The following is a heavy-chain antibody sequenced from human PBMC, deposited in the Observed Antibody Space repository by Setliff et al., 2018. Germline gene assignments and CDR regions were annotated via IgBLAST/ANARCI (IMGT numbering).Heavy chain of an antibody. J-gene: IGHJ6*02. Sequence: LRLSCAASGFAFNTYWMHWVRQVPGKGLVWVARINGDGSVANYADAVKGRFTISRDNAKNTLSLQINTLKAEDTAVYYCTRDIVVFTDIDYYYSGMDVWGQGTAVTVSS. D-gene: IGHD2-21*01. CDR2: INGDGSVA. V-gene: IGHV3-74*01. CDR1: GFAFNTYW. CDR3: TRDIVVFTDIDYYYSGMDV.